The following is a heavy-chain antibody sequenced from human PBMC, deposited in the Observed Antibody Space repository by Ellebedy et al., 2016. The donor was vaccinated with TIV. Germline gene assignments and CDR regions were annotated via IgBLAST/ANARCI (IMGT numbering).Heavy chain of an antibody. J-gene: IGHJ4*02. D-gene: IGHD6-19*01. CDR1: GGSISSYY. Sequence: SETLSLXXTVSGGSISSYYWSWIRQPPGKGLEWIGYIYYSGSTNYNPSLKSRVTISVDTSKNQFSLKLSSVTAADTAVYYCARLAVAVDYWGQGTLVTVSS. CDR2: IYYSGST. V-gene: IGHV4-59*01. CDR3: ARLAVAVDY.